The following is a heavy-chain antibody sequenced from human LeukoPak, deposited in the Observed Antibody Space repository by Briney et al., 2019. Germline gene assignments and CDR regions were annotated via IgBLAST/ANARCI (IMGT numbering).Heavy chain of an antibody. Sequence: GGSLRLSCAASGFTFSSCGFNWVRQAPGKGLEWVSSIGPTGTDRYYADSVRGRFTISRDNAKDSMYLQMDSLRDEDTAVYYCASVVPAGPVDYWGQGTLVTVSS. CDR2: IGPTGTDR. CDR1: GFTFSSCG. J-gene: IGHJ4*02. V-gene: IGHV3-21*01. D-gene: IGHD2-2*01. CDR3: ASVVPAGPVDY.